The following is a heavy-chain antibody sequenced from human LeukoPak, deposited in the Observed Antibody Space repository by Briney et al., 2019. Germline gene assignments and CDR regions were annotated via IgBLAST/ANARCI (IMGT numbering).Heavy chain of an antibody. CDR1: GGSFSDYY. CDR2: INPNGTT. CDR3: ARWTTVTRAFDY. V-gene: IGHV4-34*01. J-gene: IGHJ4*02. D-gene: IGHD4-17*01. Sequence: SETLSLTCAVFGGSFSDYYCSWIRQAPGKGLEWVGEINPNGTTNYNPSLKSRVTISLDTSKNHFSLTLTSVTAADTAVYYCARWTTVTRAFDYWGQGTLVTVSS.